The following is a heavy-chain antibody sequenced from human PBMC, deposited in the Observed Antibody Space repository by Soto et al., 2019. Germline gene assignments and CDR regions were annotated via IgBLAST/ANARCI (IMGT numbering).Heavy chain of an antibody. Sequence: EVQLVESGGGLVKPGGSLRLSCAASGFTFSSYSMNWVRQAPGKGLEWVSSISSSSSYIYYADSVKGRFTISRDNAKNSLYLQMNSLRAEDTAVYYCARTYYDFWSGYYTGYYYGMDVWGQGPTVTVSS. CDR2: ISSSSSYI. V-gene: IGHV3-21*01. D-gene: IGHD3-3*01. CDR3: ARTYYDFWSGYYTGYYYGMDV. J-gene: IGHJ6*02. CDR1: GFTFSSYS.